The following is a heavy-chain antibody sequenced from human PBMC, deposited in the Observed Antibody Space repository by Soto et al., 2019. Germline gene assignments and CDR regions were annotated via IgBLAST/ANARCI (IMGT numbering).Heavy chain of an antibody. CDR2: ISSIGST. D-gene: IGHD2-2*01. V-gene: IGHV4-30-4*01. J-gene: IGHJ3*02. CDR3: ARRKNQGAFDI. CDR1: GGSISSGDYF. Sequence: PSETLSLTCTVSGGSISSGDYFWSWIRQSPGKGLEWIGYISSIGSTYYNPSLKSRVTISVDTSKNQFSLKLSSVTAADTAVYYCARRKNQGAFDIWGQGTMVTVSS.